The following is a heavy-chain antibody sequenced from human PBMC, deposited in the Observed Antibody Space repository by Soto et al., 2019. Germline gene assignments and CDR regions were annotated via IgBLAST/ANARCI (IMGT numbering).Heavy chain of an antibody. Sequence: QVQLQESGPGLVKPSQTLSLTCTVSGGSISSGGYYWSWIRQHPGKGLEWIGYIYYSGSTYYNPSLKSRVTISVDTSKNQFSLKLSSMTAADTAVYYCATGSYEITMIVTDAFDIWGQGTMVTVSS. CDR3: ATGSYEITMIVTDAFDI. V-gene: IGHV4-31*03. CDR1: GGSISSGGYY. J-gene: IGHJ3*02. CDR2: IYYSGST. D-gene: IGHD3-22*01.